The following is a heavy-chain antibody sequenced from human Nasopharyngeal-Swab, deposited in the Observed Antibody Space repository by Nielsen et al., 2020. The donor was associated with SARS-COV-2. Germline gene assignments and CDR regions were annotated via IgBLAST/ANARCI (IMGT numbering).Heavy chain of an antibody. CDR3: AHYASAAY. Sequence: GGSLRLSWADSGFNFNTSWMTWVRQAPGKGLEWVANINPDGSEMQYVDSVKGRFTISRDNAENSLYLHMNSLRGDDTAVYYCAHYASAAYWGQGTLVTVSS. CDR2: INPDGSEM. V-gene: IGHV3-7*01. D-gene: IGHD2-2*01. CDR1: GFNFNTSW. J-gene: IGHJ4*02.